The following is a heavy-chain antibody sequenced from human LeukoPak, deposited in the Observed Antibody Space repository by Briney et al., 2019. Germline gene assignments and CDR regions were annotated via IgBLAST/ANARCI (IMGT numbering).Heavy chain of an antibody. CDR3: AAYGEPPFDY. V-gene: IGHV4-39*07. CDR1: GGSISSSSYY. D-gene: IGHD4-17*01. Sequence: PSETLSLTCTVSGGSISSSSYYWGWIRQPPGKGLEWIGIIYHSGSTYYNPSLKSRVTISVDTSKNQFSLKLTSVTAADTAVYYCAAYGEPPFDYWGQGTLVTVSS. J-gene: IGHJ4*02. CDR2: IYHSGST.